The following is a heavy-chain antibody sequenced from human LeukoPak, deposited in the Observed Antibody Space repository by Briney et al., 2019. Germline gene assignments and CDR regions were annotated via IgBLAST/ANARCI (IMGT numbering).Heavy chain of an antibody. Sequence: PSETLSLTCTVSGYSIAHGFFWAWIRQPPGGGLEWIGSLYHSGTTYYNTSLKSRISTSVDTSKNQFSLKLRLVTAADTAVYYCARVEVPRDINDWYFDLWGRGTLVNVSS. CDR3: ARVEVPRDINDWYFDL. CDR2: LYHSGTT. V-gene: IGHV4-38-2*02. D-gene: IGHD2-15*01. J-gene: IGHJ2*01. CDR1: GYSIAHGFF.